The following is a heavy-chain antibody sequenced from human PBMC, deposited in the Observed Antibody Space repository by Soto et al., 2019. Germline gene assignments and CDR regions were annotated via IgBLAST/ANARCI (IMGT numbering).Heavy chain of an antibody. CDR1: GGTFSSYA. D-gene: IGHD6-19*01. J-gene: IGHJ4*02. Sequence: QVQLVQSGAEVKKPGSSVKVSCKASGGTFSSYAISWVRQAPGQGLEWMGGIIPIFGTANYAQKFQGRVTITADEATGAAYMELSSVSSEDTAVYYWERGAVAGTLDYWGQGTLVTVSS. V-gene: IGHV1-69*12. CDR2: IIPIFGTA. CDR3: ERGAVAGTLDY.